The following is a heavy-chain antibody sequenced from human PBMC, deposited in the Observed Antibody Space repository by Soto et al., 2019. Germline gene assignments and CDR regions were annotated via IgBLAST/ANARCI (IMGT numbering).Heavy chain of an antibody. CDR3: ARIFMVRWITGYYYYDVMDF. D-gene: IGHD3-10*01. J-gene: IGHJ6*02. Sequence: SETLSLTCTVSGGSISSYYWSWIRQPPGKGLECIGYIYYSGSTNYNPSLKSRVTISVDTSKNQSSLKLSSVTAADTAVYYCARIFMVRWITGYYYYDVMDFWGQGTSVIVSS. CDR2: IYYSGST. CDR1: GGSISSYY. V-gene: IGHV4-59*01.